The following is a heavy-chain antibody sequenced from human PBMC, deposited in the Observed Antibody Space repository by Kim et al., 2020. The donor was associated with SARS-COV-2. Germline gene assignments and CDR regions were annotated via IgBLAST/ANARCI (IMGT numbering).Heavy chain of an antibody. Sequence: GGSLRLSCAASGFTFSNAWMSWVRQAPGKGLEWVGRIKSKTDGGTTDYAAPVKGRFTISRDDSKNTLYLQMNSLKTEDTAVYYCTTAPGRDYDFWSGYYTRGDMDVWGKGTTVTVSS. D-gene: IGHD3-3*01. CDR1: GFTFSNAW. V-gene: IGHV3-15*01. CDR3: TTAPGRDYDFWSGYYTRGDMDV. J-gene: IGHJ6*03. CDR2: IKSKTDGGTT.